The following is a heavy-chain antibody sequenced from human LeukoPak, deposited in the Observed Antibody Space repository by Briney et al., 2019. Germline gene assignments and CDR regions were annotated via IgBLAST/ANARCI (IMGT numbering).Heavy chain of an antibody. D-gene: IGHD3-22*01. Sequence: GGSLRLSCAASGFAFSSYEMNSVRQAPGKGLEWVSYISSSGSTIYYAGSVKGRFTISRDNAKNSLYLQVNSLRAEDTAVYYCAVPPDSSGYYRWGQGTLVTVSS. J-gene: IGHJ4*02. CDR1: GFAFSSYE. CDR2: ISSSGSTI. CDR3: AVPPDSSGYYR. V-gene: IGHV3-48*03.